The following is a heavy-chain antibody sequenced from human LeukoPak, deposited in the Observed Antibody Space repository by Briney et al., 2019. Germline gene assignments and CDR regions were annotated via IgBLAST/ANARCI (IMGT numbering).Heavy chain of an antibody. V-gene: IGHV3-23*01. CDR1: GFTFSSYN. D-gene: IGHD3-10*01. CDR2: FSGSGGSI. CDR3: ARRRGVTFGDFDY. J-gene: IGHJ4*02. Sequence: PGGSLRLSCAASGFTFSSYNMNWVRQAPGKGLEWVSSFSGSGGSIYYADSVKGRFTISRDNSKNTLYLQMNSLRAEDTAVYYCARRRGVTFGDFDYWGQGTLVTVSS.